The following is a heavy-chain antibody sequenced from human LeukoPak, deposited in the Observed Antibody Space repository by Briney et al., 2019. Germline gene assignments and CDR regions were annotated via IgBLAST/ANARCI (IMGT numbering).Heavy chain of an antibody. Sequence: SETLSLTCAVYGGSFSGYYWSWIRQPPGKGLEWIGEINHSGSTYYNPSLKSRVTISVDTSKNQFSLKLSSVTAADTAVYYCARGTGGSGSYQDYWGQGTLVTVSS. D-gene: IGHD3-10*01. CDR1: GGSFSGYY. J-gene: IGHJ4*02. V-gene: IGHV4-34*01. CDR3: ARGTGGSGSYQDY. CDR2: INHSGST.